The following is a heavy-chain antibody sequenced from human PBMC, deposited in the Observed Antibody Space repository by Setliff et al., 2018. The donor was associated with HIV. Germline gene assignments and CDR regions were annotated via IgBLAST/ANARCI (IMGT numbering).Heavy chain of an antibody. CDR3: TNRGGSGTNVGNWFDP. V-gene: IGHV1-69*13. CDR1: GDNFNNVA. D-gene: IGHD3-10*01. CDR2: ILPIFGAT. J-gene: IGHJ5*02. Sequence: ASVKVSCKASGDNFNNVAFNWVRQAPGQGLEWMGGILPIFGATDYAQKFQGRLALTAVQSENSVYMELSSLRSDDTAVYYCTNRGGSGTNVGNWFDPWGQGTLVTVSS.